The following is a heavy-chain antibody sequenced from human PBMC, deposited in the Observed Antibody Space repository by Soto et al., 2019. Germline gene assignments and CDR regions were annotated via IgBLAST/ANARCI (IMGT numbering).Heavy chain of an antibody. CDR3: ARFRWSSSWYYYYGMDV. Sequence: SGKVSCKASGGTFSSYAISWVRQAPGQGLEWMGGIIPIFGTANYAQKFQGRVTITADKSTSTAYMELSSLRSEDTAVYYCARFRWSSSWYYYYGMDVWGQGTTVTVS. CDR1: GGTFSSYA. J-gene: IGHJ6*02. CDR2: IIPIFGTA. D-gene: IGHD6-13*01. V-gene: IGHV1-69*06.